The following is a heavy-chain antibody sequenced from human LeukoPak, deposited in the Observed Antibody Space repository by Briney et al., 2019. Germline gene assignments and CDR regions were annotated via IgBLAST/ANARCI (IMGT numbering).Heavy chain of an antibody. V-gene: IGHV1-18*01. CDR1: GYTFTSYG. J-gene: IGHJ5*02. Sequence: GASVKVSCKTSGYTFTSYGISWVRQAPGQGLEWVGWISTYNGHTNYAQKFQGRVTMTTDTSTSTAYMDLSSLRSEDTAVYYCARALPHRRLMDTTMEQHWFDPWGQGTLVTVSS. D-gene: IGHD5-18*01. CDR2: ISTYNGHT. CDR3: ARALPHRRLMDTTMEQHWFDP.